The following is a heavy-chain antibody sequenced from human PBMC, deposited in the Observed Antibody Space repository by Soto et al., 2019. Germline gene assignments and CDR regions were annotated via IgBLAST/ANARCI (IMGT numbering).Heavy chain of an antibody. Sequence: QITLKESGPSLVKPTQTLTLTCHFSGFSLNANVVGVGWIRQPPGKALEWLALLYWDGDKSFSPSLQNRLNITKDTSKNPVVLTLTNMDPMDTSTSYCAHRPHNEGWIYAFAVWGQGTVVTVAS. J-gene: IGHJ3*01. CDR1: GFSLNANVVG. CDR3: AHRPHNEGWIYAFAV. D-gene: IGHD6-19*01. V-gene: IGHV2-5*02. CDR2: LYWDGDK.